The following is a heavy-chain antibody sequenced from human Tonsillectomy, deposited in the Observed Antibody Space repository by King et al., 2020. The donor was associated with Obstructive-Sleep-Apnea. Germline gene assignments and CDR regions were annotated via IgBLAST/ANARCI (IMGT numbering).Heavy chain of an antibody. V-gene: IGHV4-59*01. CDR1: GGSISSYY. J-gene: IGHJ3*02. CDR3: ARVTILTGYQGAFDI. D-gene: IGHD3-9*01. Sequence: QLQESGPGLVKPSETLSLTCTVSGGSISSYYWIWFRQPPGNGLEWIGYIYYIGTTNYNPALKLRVTKSVDTAKNQFSLKLSSVTAADTAVYYCARVTILTGYQGAFDIWGQGTMVTVSS. CDR2: IYYIGTT.